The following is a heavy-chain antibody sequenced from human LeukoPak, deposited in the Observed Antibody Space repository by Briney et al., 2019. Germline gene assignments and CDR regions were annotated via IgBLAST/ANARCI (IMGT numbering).Heavy chain of an antibody. V-gene: IGHV4-30-4*08. CDR3: ARVSTGSGIDY. Sequence: SQTLSLTCAVSGGSISSGDYYWSWIRQPPGKGLEWIGYIYYSGSTYYNPSLKSRVTISVDTSKNQFSLKLSSVTAADTAVYYCARVSTGSGIDYWGQGTLVTVSS. J-gene: IGHJ4*02. CDR1: GGSISSGDYY. CDR2: IYYSGST. D-gene: IGHD3-10*01.